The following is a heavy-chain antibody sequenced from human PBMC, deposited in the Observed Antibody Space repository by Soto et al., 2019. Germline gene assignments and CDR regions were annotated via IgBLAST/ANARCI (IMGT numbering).Heavy chain of an antibody. CDR3: ARGRPAGFGELYFDY. J-gene: IGHJ4*02. CDR1: GFTFSSNY. V-gene: IGHV3-53*01. CDR2: IYSGGST. D-gene: IGHD3-10*01. Sequence: GGSLRLSCAASGFTFSSNYMSWVRQAPGKGLEWVSVIYSGGSTYYSDSVKGRFTISRDNSKNTLYLQMNSLRAEDTAVYYCARGRPAGFGELYFDYWGQGTLVTVSS.